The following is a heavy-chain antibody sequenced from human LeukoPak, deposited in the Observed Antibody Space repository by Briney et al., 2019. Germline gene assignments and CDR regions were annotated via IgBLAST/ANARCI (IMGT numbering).Heavy chain of an antibody. CDR1: GFTFSNAW. J-gene: IGHJ4*02. Sequence: GGSLRPSCAASGFTFSNAWMSWVRQAPGKGLEWVGRIKTKGEGGTTDYGAPVKGRFTISGDDSKNTLYLQMNSLKTEDTAVYYCTTEFGGQGYWGQGTLVTVSS. CDR2: IKTKGEGGTT. CDR3: TTEFGGQGY. D-gene: IGHD4-23*01. V-gene: IGHV3-15*01.